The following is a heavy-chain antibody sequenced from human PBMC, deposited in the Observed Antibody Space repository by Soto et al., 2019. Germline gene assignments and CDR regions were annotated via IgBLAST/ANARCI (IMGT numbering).Heavy chain of an antibody. CDR2: ISSSSSTI. CDR3: ARDVEDPDIVVVPAAIGDY. Sequence: GGSLILSCAASGFTFSSYSMNWVRQAPGKGLEWVSYISSSSSTIYYADSVKGRFTISRDNAKNSLYLQMNSLRAEDTAVYYCARDVEDPDIVVVPAAIGDYWGQGTLVTVSS. V-gene: IGHV3-48*01. J-gene: IGHJ4*02. CDR1: GFTFSSYS. D-gene: IGHD2-2*01.